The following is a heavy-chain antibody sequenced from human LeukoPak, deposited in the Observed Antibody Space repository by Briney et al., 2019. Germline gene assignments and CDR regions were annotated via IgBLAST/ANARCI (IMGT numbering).Heavy chain of an antibody. CDR3: ATDLIAVAGTYVDY. V-gene: IGHV5-10-1*01. J-gene: IGHJ4*02. CDR1: GYTFTSYY. CDR2: IDPSDSYT. Sequence: KVSCKASGYTFTSYYMHWVRQAPGQGLEWMGRIDPSDSYTNYSPSFQGHVTISADKSISTAYLQWSSLKASDTAMYYCATDLIAVAGTYVDYWGQGTLVTVSS. D-gene: IGHD6-19*01.